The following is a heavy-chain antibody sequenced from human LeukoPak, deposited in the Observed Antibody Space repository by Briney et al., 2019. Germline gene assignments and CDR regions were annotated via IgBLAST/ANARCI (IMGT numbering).Heavy chain of an antibody. CDR1: GGSISSYH. V-gene: IGHV4-4*07. CDR3: AREITVTRPFDY. D-gene: IGHD4-17*01. Sequence: SETLSLTCTVSGGSISSYHWSWVRQPAGKGLEWIGRISASGSTNYNPSLKSRVTMSLDTSKNQFSLKLSSVTAADTAVYYCAREITVTRPFDYWGPGTLVTVSS. CDR2: ISASGST. J-gene: IGHJ4*02.